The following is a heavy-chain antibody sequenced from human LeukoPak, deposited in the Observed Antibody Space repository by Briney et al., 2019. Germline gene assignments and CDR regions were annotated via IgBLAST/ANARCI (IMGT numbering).Heavy chain of an antibody. D-gene: IGHD6-25*01. CDR2: ISTYNGDT. Sequence: ASVKVSCKASGYTFNTYGISWVRQAPGQGLEWMGWISTYNGDTSYVQNLQGRVTMTTDTSKSTAYMELMSLRSDDTAVYYCLRDAQRPRLTPDYWGQGTLVTVSS. CDR1: GYTFNTYG. CDR3: LRDAQRPRLTPDY. V-gene: IGHV1-18*01. J-gene: IGHJ4*02.